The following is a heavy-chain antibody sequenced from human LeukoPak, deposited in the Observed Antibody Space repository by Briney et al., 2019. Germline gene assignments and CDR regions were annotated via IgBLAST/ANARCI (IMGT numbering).Heavy chain of an antibody. CDR3: LRGQPETSTT. D-gene: IGHD5/OR15-5a*01. Sequence: ASVKVSCKASGYAFTNHDLNWVRQASGQGLEWMGWMNPNSGDTGYAQKFQGRVTMTRDTSISTPYMELSSLTSEDTGVYYCLRGQPETSTTWGQGSLVTVSS. CDR2: MNPNSGDT. J-gene: IGHJ5*02. CDR1: GYAFTNHD. V-gene: IGHV1-8*01.